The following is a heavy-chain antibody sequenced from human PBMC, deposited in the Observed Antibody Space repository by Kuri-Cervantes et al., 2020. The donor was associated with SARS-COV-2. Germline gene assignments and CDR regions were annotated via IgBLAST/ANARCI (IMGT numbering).Heavy chain of an antibody. J-gene: IGHJ4*02. V-gene: IGHV1-69*04. Sequence: SVKVSCKASGVTFTRDTINWVRQAPGQGLEWMGRIIPDLGVTNYARKFQGRVTITADKSTNTVYMDLNSLTSEDTAVYYCARDRSAWPFDYWGQGTLVTVSS. CDR1: GVTFTRDT. D-gene: IGHD6-19*01. CDR3: ARDRSAWPFDY. CDR2: IIPDLGVT.